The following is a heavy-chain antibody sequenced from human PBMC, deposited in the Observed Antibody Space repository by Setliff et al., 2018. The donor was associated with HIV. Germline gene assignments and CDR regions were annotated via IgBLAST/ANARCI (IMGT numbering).Heavy chain of an antibody. Sequence: SETLSLTCTVSGGSISSSSSYWGWIRQPPGKGLEWIGNIYHRGSTLYKPSLKSRVTMSVDTSKNQFSLKLNSVTAADTAVYHCARLSSYRSSSYYFDYWGQGALVTVSS. J-gene: IGHJ4*02. CDR1: GGSISSSSSY. V-gene: IGHV4-39*01. CDR3: ARLSSYRSSSYYFDY. D-gene: IGHD6-6*01. CDR2: IYHRGST.